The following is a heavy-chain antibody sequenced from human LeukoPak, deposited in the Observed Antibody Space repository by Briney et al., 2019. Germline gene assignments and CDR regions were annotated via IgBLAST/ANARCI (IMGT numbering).Heavy chain of an antibody. V-gene: IGHV3-21*01. D-gene: IGHD3-9*01. J-gene: IGHJ4*02. Sequence: GGSLRLSCAASGFTFSSYSMNWVRQAPGKGVEWVSSISSSSSYIYYADSVKGRFTISRDNAKNSLYLQMNSLRAEDTAVYYCAREILTGYYQFDYWGQETVLTVSS. CDR1: GFTFSSYS. CDR3: AREILTGYYQFDY. CDR2: ISSSSSYI.